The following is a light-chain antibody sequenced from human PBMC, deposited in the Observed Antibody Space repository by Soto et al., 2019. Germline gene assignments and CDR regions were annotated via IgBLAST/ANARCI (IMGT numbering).Light chain of an antibody. CDR3: QQRNDWVT. Sequence: EVVLTQSPATLSLSPGERATLSCRASQSIRNYLAWYQQKPGQAPRLLIYDASNRATGIPARFSGSGSGTDFSLTISSLEPEDSGVYYWQQRNDWVTFGGGTKVEIK. V-gene: IGKV3-11*01. CDR2: DAS. CDR1: QSIRNY. J-gene: IGKJ4*01.